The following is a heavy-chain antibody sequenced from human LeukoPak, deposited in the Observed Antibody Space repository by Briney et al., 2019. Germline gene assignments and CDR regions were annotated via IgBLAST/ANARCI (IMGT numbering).Heavy chain of an antibody. Sequence: SETLSLTCAVSGGSFSGYYWTWIRQPPGKGLEWIGEINHSGNANYNPSLKSRVTISLDMSENHFSLKLTSVAAADTAVYYCARGQGTVTTHWGQGTLVTVSS. CDR2: INHSGNA. J-gene: IGHJ4*02. V-gene: IGHV4-34*01. CDR3: ARGQGTVTTH. CDR1: GGSFSGYY. D-gene: IGHD4-17*01.